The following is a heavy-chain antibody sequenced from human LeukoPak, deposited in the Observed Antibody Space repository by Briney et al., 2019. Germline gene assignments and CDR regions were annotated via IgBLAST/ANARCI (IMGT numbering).Heavy chain of an antibody. CDR3: AREGGPYRPLDY. J-gene: IGHJ4*02. CDR1: GGSISTTNW. CDR2: VHLSGRT. V-gene: IGHV4-4*02. Sequence: SQTLSLTCGVSGGSISTTNWWTWVRQPPGEGLEWIGEVHLSGRTHYNPSLESRVTMSVDMSENHISLRLTSVTAADTAVYYCAREGGPYRPLDYSGQGTLVTVSS.